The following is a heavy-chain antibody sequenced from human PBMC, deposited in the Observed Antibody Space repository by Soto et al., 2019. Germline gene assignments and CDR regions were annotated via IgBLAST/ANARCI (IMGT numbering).Heavy chain of an antibody. CDR3: ARNCPVQWMADNWFDP. V-gene: IGHV4-39*01. D-gene: IGHD6-19*01. J-gene: IGHJ5*02. CDR2: IYSSGTT. Sequence: PSDTLSLTCSVSGDSINGSRLFGVWVRQPPGKGLEWIGSIYSSGTTYHNPSLKSRVTISVDASDNQFSLKLSSVTDADTAVYYCARNCPVQWMADNWFDPWGQGTLVTVSS. CDR1: GDSINGSRLF.